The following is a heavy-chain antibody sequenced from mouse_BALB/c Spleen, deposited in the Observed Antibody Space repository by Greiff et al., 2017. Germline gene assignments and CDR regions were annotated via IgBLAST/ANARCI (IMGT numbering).Heavy chain of an antibody. J-gene: IGHJ2*01. CDR3: AREVRFDY. V-gene: IGHV1-80*01. CDR2: IYPGDGDT. Sequence: QVQLKESGAELVRPGSSVKISCKASGYAFSSYWMNWVKQRPGQGLEWIGQIYPGDGDTNYNGKFKGKATLTADKSSSTAYMQLSSLTSEDSAVYFCAREVRFDYWGQGTTLTVSS. CDR1: GYAFSSYW.